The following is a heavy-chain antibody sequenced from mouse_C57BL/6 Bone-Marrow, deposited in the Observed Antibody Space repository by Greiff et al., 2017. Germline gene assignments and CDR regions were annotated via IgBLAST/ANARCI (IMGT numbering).Heavy chain of an antibody. D-gene: IGHD1-1*01. J-gene: IGHJ4*01. CDR2: IDPANGTT. CDR3: SKVYYYGSSGDYYAMDY. CDR1: GFNIKNTY. Sequence: EVQLQQSVAELVRPGASVKLSCTASGFNIKNTYMHWVKQRPEQGLEWIGRIDPANGTTKYAPKFQGKATITADTSSNTAYLQLSSLTSEDTAIYYCSKVYYYGSSGDYYAMDYWGQGTSVTVSS. V-gene: IGHV14-3*01.